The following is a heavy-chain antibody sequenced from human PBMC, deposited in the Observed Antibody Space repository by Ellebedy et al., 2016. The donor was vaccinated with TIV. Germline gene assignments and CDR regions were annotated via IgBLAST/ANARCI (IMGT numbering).Heavy chain of an antibody. J-gene: IGHJ4*02. V-gene: IGHV3-15*07. CDR1: GFTFSNAW. CDR3: TTGGEGGSYYQEFDY. CDR2: IKSKTDGGTT. D-gene: IGHD1-26*01. Sequence: PGGSLRLSCAASGFTFSNAWMNWVRQAPGKGLEWVGRIKSKTDGGTTDYAAPVKGRFTISRDDSKNTMYLQMNSLKTEDTAVYYCTTGGEGGSYYQEFDYWGQGTLVTVSS.